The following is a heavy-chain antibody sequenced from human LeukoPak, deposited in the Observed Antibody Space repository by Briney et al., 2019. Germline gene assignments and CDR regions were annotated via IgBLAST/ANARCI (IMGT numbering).Heavy chain of an antibody. CDR3: AGPVMTTIDY. D-gene: IGHD3-22*01. V-gene: IGHV3-23*01. J-gene: IGHJ4*02. Sequence: GGSLRLSCAAAGFTFSSHAISWVRQAPGKGLEWVSAISGSGGSTYYADSVKGRFTISRDNSKNTLYLQMNSLRAEDTAVYCCAGPVMTTIDYWGQGTLVTVSS. CDR2: ISGSGGST. CDR1: GFTFSSHA.